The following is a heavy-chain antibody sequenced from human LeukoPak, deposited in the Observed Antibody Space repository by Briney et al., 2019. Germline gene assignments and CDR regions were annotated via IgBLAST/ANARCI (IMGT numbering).Heavy chain of an antibody. J-gene: IGHJ4*02. CDR3: ARAVDPHYYDTSGFDS. V-gene: IGHV3-11*04. D-gene: IGHD3-22*01. CDR1: GFTVSSNY. CDR2: ISGSGSTT. Sequence: GGSLRLSCAASGFTVSSNYMSWVRQAPGKGLEWVSYISGSGSTTHYADSVKGRFTISRDNAKNSLYLHMNSLRAEDTSVYYCARAVDPHYYDTSGFDSWGQGTLVTVSS.